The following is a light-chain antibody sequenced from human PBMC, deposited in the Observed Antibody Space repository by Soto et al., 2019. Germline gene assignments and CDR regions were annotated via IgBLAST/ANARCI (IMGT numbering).Light chain of an antibody. Sequence: DIQLTQSPSFLSASVGDRVTITCRVIQGISSYLAWYPQKPGKAPELLIYDASTLQSGVPSRFSGSGSGTEVTLTISRLQPEDVATYYCQQLNSYPQSTFGPGTKVDIK. CDR3: QQLNSYPQST. CDR2: DAS. J-gene: IGKJ3*01. CDR1: QGISSY. V-gene: IGKV1-9*01.